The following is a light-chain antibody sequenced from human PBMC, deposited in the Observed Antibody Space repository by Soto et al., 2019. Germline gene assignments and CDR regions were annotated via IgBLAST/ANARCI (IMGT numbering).Light chain of an antibody. J-gene: IGKJ4*01. V-gene: IGKV3-15*01. CDR2: AAS. CDR1: QSVSSN. CDR3: QQYNNWPLT. Sequence: EIVMTQSPATLSASPGERATLSCRASQSVSSNLAWYQQRPGQGPRLLIYAASTRATGIPARFSGSGSGTECSLTISSLQSGDFAVYYCQQYNNWPLTFGGGTKVEIK.